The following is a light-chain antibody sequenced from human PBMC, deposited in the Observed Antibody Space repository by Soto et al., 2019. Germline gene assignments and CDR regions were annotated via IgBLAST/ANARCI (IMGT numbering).Light chain of an antibody. J-gene: IGLJ1*01. CDR3: AAVDDSLTGTV. V-gene: IGLV1-44*01. Sequence: QSVLSQPPSASGSPGQTVIISCSGSRSDIGSNFVNWYQHLPGTAPKLLIYNSNQRPSGVPDRFSGSKSGTSASLAISGLQSEDAADYYCAAVDDSLTGTVFGNETK. CDR1: RSDIGSNF. CDR2: NSN.